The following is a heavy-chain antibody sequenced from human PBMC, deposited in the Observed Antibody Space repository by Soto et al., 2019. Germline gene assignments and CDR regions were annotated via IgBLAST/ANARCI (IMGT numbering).Heavy chain of an antibody. CDR2: ISYDGSNK. Sequence: QVQLVESGGGVVQPGRSLRLSCAASGFTFSSYAMHWVRQAPGKGLEWVAVISYDGSNKYYADSVKGRFTISRDNSKNXPYLQMNSLRAEDTAVYYCARGPYSYGHEGTDAFDIWGQGTMVTVSS. V-gene: IGHV3-30-3*01. D-gene: IGHD5-18*01. CDR3: ARGPYSYGHEGTDAFDI. J-gene: IGHJ3*02. CDR1: GFTFSSYA.